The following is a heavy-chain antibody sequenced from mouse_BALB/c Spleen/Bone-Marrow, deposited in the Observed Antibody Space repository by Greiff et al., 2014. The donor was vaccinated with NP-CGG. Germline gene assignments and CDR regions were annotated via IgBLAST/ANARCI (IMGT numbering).Heavy chain of an antibody. Sequence: QVQLKESGAELAKPGASVKMSCKASGYTFTSYWMHWVNKRPGQGLEWIGYINPSTGYTEYNQKFKDKATLTADKSSSTAYMQLSSLTSEDSAVYYCARPENYDAMDYWGQGTSVTVSS. V-gene: IGHV1-7*01. CDR3: ARPENYDAMDY. CDR2: INPSTGYT. CDR1: GYTFTSYW. J-gene: IGHJ4*01.